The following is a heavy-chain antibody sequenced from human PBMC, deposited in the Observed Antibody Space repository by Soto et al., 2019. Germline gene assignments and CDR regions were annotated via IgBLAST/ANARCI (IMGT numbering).Heavy chain of an antibody. CDR3: VRRASVTNDFDL. CDR1: GFTLSSHW. D-gene: IGHD2-2*01. J-gene: IGHJ4*02. V-gene: IGHV3-74*01. Sequence: GGSLRLSCEASGFTLSSHWMHWVRQAPGKGLVWVSRINRDGSSTTYADSVKGRFTISRDNAKSEVYLQANSLSAEDTAVYFCVRRASVTNDFDLWGQGTLVTVSS. CDR2: INRDGSST.